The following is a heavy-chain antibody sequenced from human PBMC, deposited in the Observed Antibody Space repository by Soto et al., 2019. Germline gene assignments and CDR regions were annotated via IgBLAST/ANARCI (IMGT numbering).Heavy chain of an antibody. J-gene: IGHJ6*03. CDR1: GGSFSGYY. CDR3: ARAYQKHYYGSGSYLGYYYYYYMDV. D-gene: IGHD3-10*01. Sequence: SETLSLTCAVYGGSFSGYYWSWIRQPPGKGLEWIGEINHSGSTNYNPSLKSRVTISVDTSKNQFSLKLSSVTAADTAVYYCARAYQKHYYGSGSYLGYYYYYYMDVWGKGTTVTVSS. V-gene: IGHV4-34*01. CDR2: INHSGST.